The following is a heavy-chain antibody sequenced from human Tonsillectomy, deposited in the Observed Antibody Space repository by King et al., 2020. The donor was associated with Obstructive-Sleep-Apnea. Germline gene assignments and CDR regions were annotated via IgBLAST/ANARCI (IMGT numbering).Heavy chain of an antibody. CDR1: GYTFTNFY. CDR3: ARDAASGWYSLRNYYFDS. V-gene: IGHV1-46*03. J-gene: IGHJ4*02. Sequence: VQLVESGAEVKKPGASVKVSCKASGYTFTNFYIHWVRQAPGQGLEWMGIINPNGGITSYAQKFQGRVTITRDTSAGTVYMELSNLRSEDTAVYSCARDAASGWYSLRNYYFDSWGQGTLVTVSS. CDR2: INPNGGIT. D-gene: IGHD6-19*01.